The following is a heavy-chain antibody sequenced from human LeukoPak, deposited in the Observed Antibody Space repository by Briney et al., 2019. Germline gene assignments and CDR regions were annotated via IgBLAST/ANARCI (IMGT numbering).Heavy chain of an antibody. CDR3: ARVPAAIPNYYMDV. CDR2: ISAYNGNT. CDR1: GYTFTSYD. Sequence: ASVKVSCKASGYTFTSYDINWVRQATGQGLEWMGWISAYNGNTNYAQELQGRVTMTTDTSTSTAYMELRSLRSDDTAVYYCARVPAAIPNYYMDVWGKGTTVTISS. V-gene: IGHV1-18*01. J-gene: IGHJ6*03. D-gene: IGHD2-2*01.